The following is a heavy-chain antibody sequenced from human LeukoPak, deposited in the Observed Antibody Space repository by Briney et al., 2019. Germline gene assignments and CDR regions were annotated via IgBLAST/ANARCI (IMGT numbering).Heavy chain of an antibody. Sequence: PGGSLTLPCAASGFTFRKYWMAWVRQAPGRGLEWVATIAANGNDKDYEDALQGRFTISRDNARNSLSLRIDSLRAEDTAQYYCAREVFFQFDNWGQGALVTVSS. CDR1: GFTFRKYW. CDR3: AREVFFQFDN. J-gene: IGHJ4*02. V-gene: IGHV3-7*03. CDR2: IAANGNDK.